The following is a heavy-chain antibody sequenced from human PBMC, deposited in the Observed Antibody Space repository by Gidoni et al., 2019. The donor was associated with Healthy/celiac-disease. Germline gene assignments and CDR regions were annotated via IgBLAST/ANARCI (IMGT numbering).Heavy chain of an antibody. Sequence: QVQLQESGPGLVKPSETLSLTCTVSGGSISSYYWSWIRQPPGKGLEWIGYIYYSGSTNYNPSLKSRVTISVDTSKNQFSLKLSSVTAADTAVYYCARHASAGIQLWPLDYWGQGTLVTVSS. J-gene: IGHJ4*02. CDR2: IYYSGST. V-gene: IGHV4-59*08. CDR3: ARHASAGIQLWPLDY. CDR1: GGSISSYY. D-gene: IGHD5-18*01.